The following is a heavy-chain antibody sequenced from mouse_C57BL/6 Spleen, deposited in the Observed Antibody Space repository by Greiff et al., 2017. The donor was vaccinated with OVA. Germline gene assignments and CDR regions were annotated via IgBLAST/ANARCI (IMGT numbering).Heavy chain of an antibody. J-gene: IGHJ1*03. CDR1: GYTFTSYW. CDR3: ARGVVDDWYFDV. D-gene: IGHD1-1*02. CDR2: IDPSDSYT. Sequence: QVQLQQPGAELVMPGASVKLSCKASGYTFTSYWMHWVKQRPRQGLEWIGEIDPSDSYTNYNQKFKGKSTLTVDKSSSTAYMQLSSLTSEDSAVYYCARGVVDDWYFDVWGTGTTVTVSS. V-gene: IGHV1-69*01.